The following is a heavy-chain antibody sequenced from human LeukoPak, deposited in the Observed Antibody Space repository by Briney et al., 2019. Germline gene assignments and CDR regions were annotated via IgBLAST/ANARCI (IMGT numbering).Heavy chain of an antibody. Sequence: GGSLRLSCAASGFTFSTYRMSWVRQAPGKGLEWVANIKQDGSEKHYVDSVKGRFTISRDNAKNSLHLQMSSLRAEDTAVYYCARVLPTDWYFDLWGRGTLVTVSS. D-gene: IGHD2-15*01. CDR2: IKQDGSEK. V-gene: IGHV3-7*01. CDR3: ARVLPTDWYFDL. J-gene: IGHJ2*01. CDR1: GFTFSTYR.